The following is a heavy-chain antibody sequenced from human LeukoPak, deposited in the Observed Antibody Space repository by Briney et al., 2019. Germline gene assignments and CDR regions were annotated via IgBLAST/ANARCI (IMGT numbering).Heavy chain of an antibody. CDR3: ARVMLRYFDWLSERGSGYCGMDV. J-gene: IGHJ6*02. CDR2: IYYSGST. Sequence: SETLSLTCTVSGGSIRSGGYYWSWIRQHPGKGLEWIEYIYYSGSTYYNPSLKSRVTISVYTYKNQFSLKLSSVTAADTAVYYCARVMLRYFDWLSERGSGYCGMDVWGQGTTVTVSS. D-gene: IGHD3-9*01. CDR1: GGSIRSGGYY. V-gene: IGHV4-31*03.